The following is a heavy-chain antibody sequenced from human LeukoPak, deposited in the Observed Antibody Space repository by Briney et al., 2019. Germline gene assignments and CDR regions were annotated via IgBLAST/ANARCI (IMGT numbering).Heavy chain of an antibody. CDR1: GFNFSSYW. CDR3: ARGLEQQLVTNFDY. Sequence: GGSLTLSYAASGFNFSSYWMSWVRQPPGKGLEWVANIKHDGSEKYFVDSVKGRFTISRDNAKNSLYLQMNSLRAEDTAVYYCARGLEQQLVTNFDYWGQGTLVTVSS. J-gene: IGHJ4*02. CDR2: IKHDGSEK. D-gene: IGHD6-13*01. V-gene: IGHV3-7*01.